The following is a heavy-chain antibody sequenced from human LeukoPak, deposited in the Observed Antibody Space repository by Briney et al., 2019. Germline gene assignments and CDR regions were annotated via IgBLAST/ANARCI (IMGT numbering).Heavy chain of an antibody. CDR1: GYTFTSYG. V-gene: IGHV1-18*01. CDR2: ISAYNGNT. CDR3: ARRSLVGATPLEFDY. D-gene: IGHD1-26*01. J-gene: IGHJ4*02. Sequence: ASVKVSCKASGYTFTSYGISWVRQAPGQGLEWMGWISAYNGNTNYAQKLQGRVTMTTDTSTSTAYMELRSPRSADTAVYYCARRSLVGATPLEFDYWGQGTLVTVSS.